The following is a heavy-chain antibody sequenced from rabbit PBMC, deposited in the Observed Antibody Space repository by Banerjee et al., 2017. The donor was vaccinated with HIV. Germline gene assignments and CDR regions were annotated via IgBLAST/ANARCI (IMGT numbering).Heavy chain of an antibody. CDR3: ARRGNT. Sequence: QSLEESGGDLVKPGASLTLTCTASGFSFSGARYYIWWVRQAPGKGLEWIACIYSGSGNTYYASWAKGRFTISKTSSTTVTLQMTSLTVADTATYFCARRGNTWGQGTLVTVS. J-gene: IGHJ6*01. CDR1: GFSFSGARYY. V-gene: IGHV1S40*01. CDR2: IYSGSGNT.